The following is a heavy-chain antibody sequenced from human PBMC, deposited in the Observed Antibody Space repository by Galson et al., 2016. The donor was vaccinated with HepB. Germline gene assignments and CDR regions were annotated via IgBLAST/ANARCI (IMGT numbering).Heavy chain of an antibody. CDR1: GGAITSGSYY. CDR2: IHTSGGT. D-gene: IGHD6-19*01. V-gene: IGHV4-61*02. J-gene: IGHJ4*02. CDR3: AGVIYQSGWSVGYYFDY. Sequence: TLSLTCTVSGGAITSGSYYWSWIRQPAGMGLEWIGRIHTSGGTIYNPSLKSRVTISVDTPKNQFSLRLSSVTAADTAMYYCAGVIYQSGWSVGYYFDYWGQGALVTVSS.